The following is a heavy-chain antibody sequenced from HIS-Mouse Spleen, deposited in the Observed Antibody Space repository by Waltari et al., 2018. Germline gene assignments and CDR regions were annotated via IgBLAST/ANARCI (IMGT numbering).Heavy chain of an antibody. CDR1: GGPISSYY. Sequence: QVQLQESGPGLVKPSETLSLTCTVSGGPISSYYWSWIRQPPGKGLEWIGYIYYSGSTNYNPSLKSRVTISVDTSKNQFSLKLSSVTAADTAVYYCARLNGSGGDWGQGTLVTVSS. D-gene: IGHD3-10*01. CDR3: ARLNGSGGD. J-gene: IGHJ4*02. V-gene: IGHV4-59*01. CDR2: IYYSGST.